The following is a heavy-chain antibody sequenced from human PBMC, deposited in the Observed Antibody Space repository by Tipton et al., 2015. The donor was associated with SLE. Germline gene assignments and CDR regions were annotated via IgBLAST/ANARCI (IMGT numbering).Heavy chain of an antibody. D-gene: IGHD4-17*01. V-gene: IGHV3-74*01. CDR2: IHMDGSST. Sequence: SLRLSCAASGFTFSTYWMHWVRQGPGKGLVWVSRIHMDGSSTKYADSVKGRFTISRDNAKNTLYLQMNSLRAEDTAVYYCGTTSSSYGMDVWGQVTTVAVSS. CDR1: GFTFSTYW. J-gene: IGHJ6*02. CDR3: GTTSSSYGMDV.